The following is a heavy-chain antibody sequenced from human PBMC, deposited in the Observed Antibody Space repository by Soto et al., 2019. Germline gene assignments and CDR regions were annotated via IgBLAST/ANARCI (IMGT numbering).Heavy chain of an antibody. J-gene: IGHJ4*02. CDR1: GDSISSTNYY. Sequence: QLQLPESGPGLLKPSENLSLSFTVSGDSISSTNYYWGWLRQPPGMGLEWIGTLYYAGNTYYNPSFKSLVTISVDTSKNQFSRKLSSVTAADAAVYYCARQPVAGTDEEVNDYWGQGTLVPVSS. D-gene: IGHD6-19*01. CDR3: ARQPVAGTDEEVNDY. V-gene: IGHV4-39*01. CDR2: LYYAGNT.